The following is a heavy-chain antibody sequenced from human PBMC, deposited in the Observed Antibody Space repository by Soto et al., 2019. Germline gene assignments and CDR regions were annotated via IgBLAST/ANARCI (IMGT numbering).Heavy chain of an antibody. CDR3: ARDSPYSGYDDFDY. V-gene: IGHV1-18*01. D-gene: IGHD5-12*01. J-gene: IGHJ4*02. Sequence: ASVKVSCKASGYTFTSYGISWVRQAPGQGLEWMGWISAYNGNTNYAQKLQGRVTMTTDTSTSTVYMELRSLRSDDTAVYYCARDSPYSGYDDFDYWGQGTLVTVYS. CDR2: ISAYNGNT. CDR1: GYTFTSYG.